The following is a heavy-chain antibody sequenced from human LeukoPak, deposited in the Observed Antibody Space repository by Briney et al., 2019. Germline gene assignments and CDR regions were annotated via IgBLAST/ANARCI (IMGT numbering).Heavy chain of an antibody. CDR2: ISGSGVST. J-gene: IGHJ4*02. V-gene: IGHV3-23*01. CDR3: AKDERNWNYNLASQTYD. Sequence: GGSLRLSCAASGFRFSSYAMSWVRQAPGKGLEWVSAISGSGVSTYYADSVKGRFTVTRDNSKNTLYLQMSSLRAEDTAVYYCAKDERNWNYNLASQTYDWGQGTLVTVSS. D-gene: IGHD1-7*01. CDR1: GFRFSSYA.